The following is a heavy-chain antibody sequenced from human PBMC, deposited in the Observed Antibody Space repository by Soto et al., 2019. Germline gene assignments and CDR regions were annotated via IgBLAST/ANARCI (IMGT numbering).Heavy chain of an antibody. V-gene: IGHV3-33*01. CDR2: IWYDGSNE. Sequence: GGSLRLSCAASGFSFSNYGMHWVRQAPGKGLEWVAIIWYDGSNEYYADSVKDRFTISRDNSKTTLNLQMNSLRVEDTAVYYCARANIVVFYGMDVWGQGTTVTVSS. J-gene: IGHJ6*02. CDR1: GFSFSNYG. D-gene: IGHD2-2*01. CDR3: ARANIVVFYGMDV.